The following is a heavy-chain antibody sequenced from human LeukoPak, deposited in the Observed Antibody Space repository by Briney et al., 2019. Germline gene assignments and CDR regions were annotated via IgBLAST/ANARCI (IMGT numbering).Heavy chain of an antibody. CDR2: IYYSGST. J-gene: IGHJ4*02. D-gene: IGHD6-19*01. Sequence: PSETLSLTCTVSGGSIRSSSYYWGWIRQPPGKGLEWIGIIYYSGSTYYNPSLKSRVTISVDTSKNQLSLKLSSVTAADTAVYYCAGHSSGWSFDYWGQGTLVTVSS. CDR1: GGSIRSSSYY. V-gene: IGHV4-39*01. CDR3: AGHSSGWSFDY.